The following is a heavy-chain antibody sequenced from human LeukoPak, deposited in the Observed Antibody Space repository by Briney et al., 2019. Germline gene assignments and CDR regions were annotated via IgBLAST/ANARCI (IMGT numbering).Heavy chain of an antibody. CDR3: ARGATIVLGYFDY. Sequence: ASVKVSCKASGYTFTSYAMHWVRQAPGQRLEWMGWINAGNGNTKYSQKFQGRVTMTRDTSTSTVYMELSSLRSEDTAVYYCARGATIVLGYFDYWGQGTLVTVSS. CDR1: GYTFTSYA. D-gene: IGHD5-12*01. J-gene: IGHJ4*02. CDR2: INAGNGNT. V-gene: IGHV1-3*01.